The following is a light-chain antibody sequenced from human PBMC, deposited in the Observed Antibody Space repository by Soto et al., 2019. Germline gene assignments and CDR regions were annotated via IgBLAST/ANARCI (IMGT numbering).Light chain of an antibody. CDR2: GGS. V-gene: IGKV3-15*01. CDR1: QSVSSK. J-gene: IGKJ1*01. Sequence: EIVLTQSPATLSESPGERATLSCRASQSVSSKLAWYQQKPGHAPRLLMYGGSIRATGIPARFSGSGSGTEFTLTISSLQSEDFALYFCQQYDHWPGTFGQGTKVDIK. CDR3: QQYDHWPGT.